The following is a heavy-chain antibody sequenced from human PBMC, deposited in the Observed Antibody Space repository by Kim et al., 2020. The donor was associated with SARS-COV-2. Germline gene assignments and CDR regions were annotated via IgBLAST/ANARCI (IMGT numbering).Heavy chain of an antibody. D-gene: IGHD3-10*01. Sequence: GGSLRLSCAASGFTFSSYSMNWVRQAPGKGLEWVSSISSSSSYINYADPVKGRFTISRDNAKNSLYLQMNSLRAEDTAVYYCARDRGGSYWGQGTLVTVSS. CDR3: ARDRGGSY. CDR1: GFTFSSYS. CDR2: ISSSSSYI. V-gene: IGHV3-21*01. J-gene: IGHJ4*02.